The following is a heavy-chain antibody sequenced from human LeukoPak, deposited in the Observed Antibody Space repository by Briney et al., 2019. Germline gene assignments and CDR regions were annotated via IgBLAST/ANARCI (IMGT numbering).Heavy chain of an antibody. D-gene: IGHD6-13*01. CDR3: ASADWGSSWYQFYYFDY. CDR2: IYHAGNT. CDR1: GGSISSSNW. J-gene: IGHJ4*02. Sequence: KTSETLSLTCAVSGGSISSSNWWSWVRQPPGKGLEWIGEIYHAGNTNYNPSLKSRVTISVDKSKNQFSLKLSSVTAADTAVYYCASADWGSSWYQFYYFDYWGQGTLVTVSS. V-gene: IGHV4-4*02.